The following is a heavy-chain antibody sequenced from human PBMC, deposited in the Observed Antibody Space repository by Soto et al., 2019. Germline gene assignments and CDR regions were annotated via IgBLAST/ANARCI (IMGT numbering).Heavy chain of an antibody. J-gene: IGHJ4*02. Sequence: QVQLVQSGAEVKKPGSSVKVSCKASGGTFSSYAISWVRQAPGQGLEWMGGIIPIFGTANYAQKFQGRVAVTSDESTSTAYMELSSLRSEDTAVYYCARERESLFDYGATRPLDYWRQGTLVTVSS. CDR2: IIPIFGTA. V-gene: IGHV1-69*01. CDR3: ARERESLFDYGATRPLDY. CDR1: GGTFSSYA. D-gene: IGHD4-17*01.